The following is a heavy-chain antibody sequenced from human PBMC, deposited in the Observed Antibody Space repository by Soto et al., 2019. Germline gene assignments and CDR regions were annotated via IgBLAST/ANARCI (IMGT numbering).Heavy chain of an antibody. CDR3: ARGAGTVTKPRYFDL. CDR1: GGSFSGYF. J-gene: IGHJ2*01. CDR2: INHSGST. Sequence: QVQLQQWGAGLLKPSETLSLTCAVYGGSFSGYFWSWIRQPPGKGLEWIGEINHSGSTNYNPSLKSQVTVSVASSKNQFSLKLSSVTAADTAVYYCARGAGTVTKPRYFDLWGRGTLVTVSS. D-gene: IGHD4-17*01. V-gene: IGHV4-34*01.